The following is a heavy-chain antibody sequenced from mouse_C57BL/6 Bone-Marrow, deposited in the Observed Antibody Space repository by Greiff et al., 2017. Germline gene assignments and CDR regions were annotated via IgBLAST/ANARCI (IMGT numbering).Heavy chain of an antibody. D-gene: IGHD1-1*01. CDR2: IDPSDSYT. Sequence: QVQLQQSGAELVKPGASVKLSCKASGYTFTSYWMQWVKQRPGQGLEWIGEIDPSDSYTNYNQKFKGKATLTVDTSSSTAYMQLSSLTSEDSAVEYGARHYGSSSYWYFDVWGTGTTVTVSS. J-gene: IGHJ1*03. CDR1: GYTFTSYW. V-gene: IGHV1-50*01. CDR3: ARHYGSSSYWYFDV.